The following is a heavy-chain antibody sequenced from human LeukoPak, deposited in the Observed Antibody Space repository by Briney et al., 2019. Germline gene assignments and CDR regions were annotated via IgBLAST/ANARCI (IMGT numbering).Heavy chain of an antibody. CDR3: AREMSDSSGSGAFDI. Sequence: SETLSLTCTVFGGSISSSSYYWGWIRQPPGKGLEWIGSIYYSGSTYYNPSLKSRVTISVDTSKNQFSLKLSSVTAADTAVYYCAREMSDSSGSGAFDIWGQGTMVTVSS. CDR1: GGSISSSSYY. D-gene: IGHD3-22*01. J-gene: IGHJ3*02. CDR2: IYYSGST. V-gene: IGHV4-39*07.